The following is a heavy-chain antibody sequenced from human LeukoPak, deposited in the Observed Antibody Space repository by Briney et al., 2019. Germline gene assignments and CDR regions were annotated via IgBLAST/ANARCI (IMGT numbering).Heavy chain of an antibody. Sequence: GRSLRLSCAASGFTFSSYGMHWVRQAPGKGLEWVAVISCDGSNKYYADSVKGRFTISRDNSKNTLYLQMNSLRAEDTAVYYCAKDRTLIAATGYYYGMDVWGQGTTVTVSS. CDR3: AKDRTLIAATGYYYGMDV. J-gene: IGHJ6*02. D-gene: IGHD6-13*01. CDR2: ISCDGSNK. CDR1: GFTFSSYG. V-gene: IGHV3-30*18.